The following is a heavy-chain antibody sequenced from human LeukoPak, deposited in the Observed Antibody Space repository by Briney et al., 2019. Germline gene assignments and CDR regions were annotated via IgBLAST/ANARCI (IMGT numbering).Heavy chain of an antibody. J-gene: IGHJ4*02. Sequence: GGSLRLSCAASGFPFSSYAMHWVRQAPGKGLEWVALISYDGYNKYYAGSVKGRFTISRDNSKNTLYLQMNSLRAEDTAVYYCAKGKGLWFGVPFDYWGQGTLVTVSS. CDR3: AKGKGLWFGVPFDY. V-gene: IGHV3-30-3*01. CDR2: ISYDGYNK. CDR1: GFPFSSYA. D-gene: IGHD3-10*01.